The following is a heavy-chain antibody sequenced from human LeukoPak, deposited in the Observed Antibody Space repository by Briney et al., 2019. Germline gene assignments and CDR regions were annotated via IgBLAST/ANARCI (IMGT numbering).Heavy chain of an antibody. D-gene: IGHD3-10*01. CDR2: INAGNGNT. J-gene: IGHJ4*02. V-gene: IGHV1-3*01. Sequence: ASVKVSCKATGGTFSSSALSWVRQAPGQRLEWMGWINAGNGNTKYSQKFQGRVTITRDTSASTAYMELSSLRSEDTAVYYCAKVRWGGSGPFDYWGQGTLVTVSS. CDR3: AKVRWGGSGPFDY. CDR1: GGTFSSSA.